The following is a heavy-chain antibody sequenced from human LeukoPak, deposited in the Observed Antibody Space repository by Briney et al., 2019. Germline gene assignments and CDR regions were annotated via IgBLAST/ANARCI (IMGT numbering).Heavy chain of an antibody. J-gene: IGHJ4*02. D-gene: IGHD3-3*01. V-gene: IGHV1-69*05. CDR3: ARDPSYYDFWSGYRNFDY. CDR2: IIPIFGTA. Sequence: SVKVSCKASGGTFSSYAISWVRQAPGQGLEWMGGIIPIFGTANYAQKLQGRVTMTTDTSTSTAYMELRSLRSDDTAVYYCARDPSYYDFWSGYRNFDYWGQGTLVTVSS. CDR1: GGTFSSYA.